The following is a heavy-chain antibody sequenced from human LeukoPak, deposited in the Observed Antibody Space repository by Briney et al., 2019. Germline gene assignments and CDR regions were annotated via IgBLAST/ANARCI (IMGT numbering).Heavy chain of an antibody. CDR2: ISSSSSTI. Sequence: PGGSLRLSCAASGFTFSSYSMNWVRQAPGKGLEWVSYISSSSSTIYYADSVKGRFTISRDNAKNSLYLQMNSLRAEDTAVYYCARLRVVPAASDAFDIWGQGTMVTVSS. CDR3: ARLRVVPAASDAFDI. CDR1: GFTFSSYS. J-gene: IGHJ3*02. V-gene: IGHV3-48*01. D-gene: IGHD2-2*01.